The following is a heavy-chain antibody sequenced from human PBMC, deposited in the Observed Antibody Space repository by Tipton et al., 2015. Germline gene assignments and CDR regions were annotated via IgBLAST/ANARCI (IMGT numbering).Heavy chain of an antibody. CDR2: IYSSGTT. D-gene: IGHD5-12*01. J-gene: IGHJ4*02. Sequence: GLVKPSETLSLTCNVSGGSIISYYWSWIRQPAGMGLEWIGHIYSSGTTNYNPSLKSRVTTFVDTSKNQFSLKLSSVTAADTAVYFCAKTHGAYDWYLDHWGQGTLVTVSS. V-gene: IGHV4-4*08. CDR1: GGSIISYY. CDR3: AKTHGAYDWYLDH.